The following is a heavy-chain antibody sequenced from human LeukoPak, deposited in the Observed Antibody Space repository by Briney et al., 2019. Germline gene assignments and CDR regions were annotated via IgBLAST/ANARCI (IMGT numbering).Heavy chain of an antibody. J-gene: IGHJ4*02. Sequence: ASVKVSCKASGYTFTSYGISWVRQAPGQGLEWMGWISAYNGNTKYAQKLQGRVTMTTDTSTSTAYMELRSLRSDDTAVYYRARDSADLDYYGSGSYWWGQGTLVTVSS. CDR1: GYTFTSYG. CDR3: ARDSADLDYYGSGSYW. V-gene: IGHV1-18*01. D-gene: IGHD3-10*01. CDR2: ISAYNGNT.